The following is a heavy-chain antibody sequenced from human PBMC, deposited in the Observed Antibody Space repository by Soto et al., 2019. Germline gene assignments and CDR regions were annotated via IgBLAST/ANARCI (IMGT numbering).Heavy chain of an antibody. D-gene: IGHD5-18*01. CDR2: ISYDGSNK. J-gene: IGHJ5*02. CDR1: GFTFSSYG. Sequence: GGSLRLSCVASGFTFSSYGMHWVRQAPGKGLEWVAVISYDGSNKYYADSVKGRFTISRDNSKNTLYLQMNSLRAEDTAVYYCAKTTHTAMAQGDWFDPWGQGTLVTVSS. CDR3: AKTTHTAMAQGDWFDP. V-gene: IGHV3-30*18.